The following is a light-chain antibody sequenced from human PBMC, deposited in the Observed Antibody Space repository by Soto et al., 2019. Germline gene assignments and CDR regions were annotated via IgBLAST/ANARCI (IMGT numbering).Light chain of an antibody. CDR2: GAS. V-gene: IGKV3D-7*01. CDR1: QSVSSSY. J-gene: IGKJ2*02. Sequence: PGDRVTLSCRASQSVSSSYLTWYQQKPGQAPRLLIYGASTRATSIPARFSGSGSGTDFTLTISSLQPEDFAVYYCQQYYNLPCTFGQGTKLEIK. CDR3: QQYYNLPCT.